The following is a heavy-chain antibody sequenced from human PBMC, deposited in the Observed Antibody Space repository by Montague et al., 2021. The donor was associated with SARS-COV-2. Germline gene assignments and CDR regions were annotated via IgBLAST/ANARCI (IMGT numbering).Heavy chain of an antibody. J-gene: IGHJ6*02. D-gene: IGHD3-22*01. CDR3: ARADRRDYDTPHLYYYKGMDL. CDR1: GDSISTCY. CDR2: IYYSGSS. V-gene: IGHV4-59*01. Sequence: SETLSLTCTVSGDSISTCYWAWIRQPPGKGLEWIGYIYYSGSSSYNSSLKSRVTISVDTSKNQFSLNLRSVTAADTAVYFCARADRRDYDTPHLYYYKGMDLWGQGTTVTVSS.